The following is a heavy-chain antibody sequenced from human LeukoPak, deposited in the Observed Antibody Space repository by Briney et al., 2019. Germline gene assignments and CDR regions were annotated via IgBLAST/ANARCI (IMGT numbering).Heavy chain of an antibody. CDR2: IRYNGNDQ. V-gene: IGHV3-30*02. CDR3: AKDVMRYGSGRPYYMDV. J-gene: IGHJ6*03. CDR1: GFTFSTYG. Sequence: PGGSLRLSCAASGFTFSTYGMQWVRQAPGKGLEWVAFIRYNGNDQYYADSVKGRFTISRDNSNNMVSLQMNSLRADDTAVYYCAKDVMRYGSGRPYYMDVWGKGTTVTVSS. D-gene: IGHD3-10*01.